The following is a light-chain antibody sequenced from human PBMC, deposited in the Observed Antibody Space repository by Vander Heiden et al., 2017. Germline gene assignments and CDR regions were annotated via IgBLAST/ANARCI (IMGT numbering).Light chain of an antibody. V-gene: IGKV1-39*01. CDR1: QNINTY. CDR2: AAS. CDR3: QQSYSIPFT. J-gene: IGKJ2*01. Sequence: IQMTQFPSSLSASVGDRVTITCRASQNINTYLVWYQQKPGKAPNLLIYAASTLQSDVPSRFSASGSETDFTLTISGLHPDDFATYYCQQSYSIPFTFGQGTRLEVK.